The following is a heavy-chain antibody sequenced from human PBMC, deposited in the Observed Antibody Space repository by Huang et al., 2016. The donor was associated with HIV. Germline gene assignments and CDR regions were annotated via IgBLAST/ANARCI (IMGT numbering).Heavy chain of an antibody. CDR1: GYTFTSYG. Sequence: QIQLMQSGPELKQPGASVKVSCKASGYTFTSYGITWVRQAPGQWHEWMGWISAASGDTEYAQKFQGRVTLTTDTSTIIAYMELRSLRSDYKAKYYCASDPKYHRFGYYRQRRGIDIWGQGTMVIVSS. CDR2: ISAASGDT. D-gene: IGHD3-22*01. J-gene: IGHJ3*02. CDR3: ASDPKYHRFGYYRQRRGIDI. V-gene: IGHV1-18*01.